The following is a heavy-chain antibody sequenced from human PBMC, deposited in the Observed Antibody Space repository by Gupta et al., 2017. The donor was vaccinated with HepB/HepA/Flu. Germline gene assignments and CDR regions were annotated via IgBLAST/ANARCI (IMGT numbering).Heavy chain of an antibody. Sequence: QVQLQESGPGLVKPSETLPLTCTVSGDSISNYYVSWIRQPPWKGLEWIGSIYYSGTTNDYPSLKSRLTISVDRSKNQVYLRLASVTAADTAMYYCARHNSSPSYFDFWGQGIPVTVSS. V-gene: IGHV4-59*08. CDR3: ARHNSSPSYFDF. CDR1: GDSISNYY. J-gene: IGHJ4*02. D-gene: IGHD2/OR15-2a*01. CDR2: IYYSGTT.